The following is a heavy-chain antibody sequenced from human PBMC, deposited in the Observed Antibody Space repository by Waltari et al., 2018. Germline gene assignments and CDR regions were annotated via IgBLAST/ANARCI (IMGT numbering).Heavy chain of an antibody. CDR3: ARRPTVITMVRGVITKYNWFDP. J-gene: IGHJ5*02. CDR1: GGSFSGYY. V-gene: IGHV4-34*01. CDR2: INHSGST. Sequence: QVQLQESGPGLLKPSETLSLTCAVYGGSFSGYYWSWIRQPPGKGLEWIGEINHSGSTNYNPSLKSRVTISVDTSKNQFSLKLSSVTAADTAVYYCARRPTVITMVRGVITKYNWFDPWGQGTLVTVSS. D-gene: IGHD3-10*01.